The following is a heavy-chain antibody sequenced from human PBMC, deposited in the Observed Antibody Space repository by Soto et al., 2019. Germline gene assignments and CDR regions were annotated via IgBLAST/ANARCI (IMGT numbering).Heavy chain of an antibody. Sequence: ASVKVSCKASGYTFTSYYMHWVRQAPGQGLEWMGIINPSGGSTSYAQKFQGRVTMTRDTSTSTVYMELSSLRSEDTAVYYCARESTSLGYYYGMDVWGQGTTVTLSS. V-gene: IGHV1-46*01. D-gene: IGHD4-17*01. CDR3: ARESTSLGYYYGMDV. CDR2: INPSGGST. J-gene: IGHJ6*02. CDR1: GYTFTSYY.